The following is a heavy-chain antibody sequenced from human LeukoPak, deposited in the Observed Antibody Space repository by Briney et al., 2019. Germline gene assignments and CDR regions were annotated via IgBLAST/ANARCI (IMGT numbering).Heavy chain of an antibody. CDR1: GFTVSSNY. V-gene: IGHV3-66*01. J-gene: IGHJ4*02. Sequence: PGGSLRLSCAASGFTVSSNYMSWIRQAPGKGLEWVSVIYSGGSTYYADSVKGRFTISRDDAKNSLYLQMNSLRDEDTAVYYCATDGGLGPDYWGQGTLVTVSS. CDR3: ATDGGLGPDY. D-gene: IGHD3/OR15-3a*01. CDR2: IYSGGST.